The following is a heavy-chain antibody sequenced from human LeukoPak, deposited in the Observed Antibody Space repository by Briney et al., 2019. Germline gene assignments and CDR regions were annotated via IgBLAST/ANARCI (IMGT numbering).Heavy chain of an antibody. CDR1: GFTFSSYS. J-gene: IGHJ4*02. Sequence: GGSLRLSCAASGFTFSSYSMNRVRQAPGKGLEWVSSISSSSSYIYYADSVKGRFTISRDNAKNSLYLQMNSLRAEDTAVYYCARGTRVVPAAIDYWGQGTLVTVSS. D-gene: IGHD2-2*01. V-gene: IGHV3-21*01. CDR2: ISSSSSYI. CDR3: ARGTRVVPAAIDY.